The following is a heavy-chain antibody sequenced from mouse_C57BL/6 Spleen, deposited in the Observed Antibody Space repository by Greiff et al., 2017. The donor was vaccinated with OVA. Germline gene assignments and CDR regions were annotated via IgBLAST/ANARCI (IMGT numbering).Heavy chain of an antibody. J-gene: IGHJ4*01. V-gene: IGHV1-19*01. CDR2: INPYNGGT. CDR3: TRSFSYDYDDYYAMDY. Sequence: EVQLVESGPVLVKPGASVKMSCKASGYTFTDYYMNWVKQSHGKSLEWIGVINPYNGGTSYNQKFKGKATLTVDKSSSTAYMELNSLTSEDSAVYYCTRSFSYDYDDYYAMDYWGQGTSVTVSS. D-gene: IGHD2-4*01. CDR1: GYTFTDYY.